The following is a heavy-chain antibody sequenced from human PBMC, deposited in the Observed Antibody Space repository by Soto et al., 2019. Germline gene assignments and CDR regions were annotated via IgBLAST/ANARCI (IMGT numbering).Heavy chain of an antibody. J-gene: IGHJ1*01. V-gene: IGHV3-11*01. D-gene: IGHD3-9*01. CDR1: GFTFSDYY. CDR3: ASVYYDILTGYPEYFQH. CDR2: ISSSVSTI. Sequence: GGSLRLSCAASGFTFSDYYMSWIRQAPGKGLEWVSYISSSVSTIYYADSVKGRFTISRDNAKNSLYLQMNSLRAEDTAVYYCASVYYDILTGYPEYFQHWGQGTLVTVSS.